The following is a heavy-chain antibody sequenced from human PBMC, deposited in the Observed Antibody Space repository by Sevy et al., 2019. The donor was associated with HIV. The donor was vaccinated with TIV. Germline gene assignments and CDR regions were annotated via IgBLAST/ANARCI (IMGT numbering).Heavy chain of an antibody. CDR3: ARDRGPYCSGGSCFTPPYNWFDP. V-gene: IGHV1-18*04. J-gene: IGHJ5*02. CDR1: GYTFSSYG. D-gene: IGHD2-15*01. CDR2: ISAYNGNT. Sequence: ASVKVSCKASGYTFSSYGISWVRQAPGQGLEWMGWISAYNGNTNYAQNLQGRVTMTTDTSTSTAYMELRSLGSDDTAVDYFARDRGPYCSGGSCFTPPYNWFDPWGQGTLVTVSS.